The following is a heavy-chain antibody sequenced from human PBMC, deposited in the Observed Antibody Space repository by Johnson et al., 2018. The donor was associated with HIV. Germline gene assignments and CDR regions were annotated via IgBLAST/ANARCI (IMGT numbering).Heavy chain of an antibody. CDR2: INWNGGST. D-gene: IGHD1-26*01. J-gene: IGHJ3*02. Sequence: EVQLVESGGGLVQPGRSLRLSCAASGFTFDDYGMSWVRQAPGKGLEWVSGINWNGGSTGYADSVKGRFTISRDNAKNSLYLQMNSLRAEDTALYYCARSTVGATTGGAFDIWGQGTMVTVSS. V-gene: IGHV3-20*04. CDR3: ARSTVGATTGGAFDI. CDR1: GFTFDDYG.